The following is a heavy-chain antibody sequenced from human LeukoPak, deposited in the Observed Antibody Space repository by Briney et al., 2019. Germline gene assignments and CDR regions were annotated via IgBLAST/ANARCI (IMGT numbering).Heavy chain of an antibody. D-gene: IGHD5/OR15-5a*01. J-gene: IGHJ3*02. CDR2: ISVFNGNA. V-gene: IGHV1-18*01. CDR3: ARDRTSTVSSPSDSFDI. CDR1: GYNFIGHG. Sequence: ASVKVSCKASGYNFIGHGITWVRQAPGQGLEWMGWISVFNGNAHYAQKLQGGVTMTTDTSTTTAYMELKSLMSDDTAVYYCARDRTSTVSSPSDSFDIWGQGTMVTVSS.